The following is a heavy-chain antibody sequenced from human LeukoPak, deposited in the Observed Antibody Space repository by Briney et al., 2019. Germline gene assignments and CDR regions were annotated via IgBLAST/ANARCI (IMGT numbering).Heavy chain of an antibody. Sequence: GGSLRLSCAASGFTVSSNYMSWVRQAPGKGLEWVSVIYSGGSTYYADSVKGRFTISRDNSKNTLYLQMNSLGAEDTAVYYCATRSWLGEFYYYGMDVWGQGTTVTVSS. CDR3: ATRSWLGEFYYYGMDV. V-gene: IGHV3-66*01. CDR1: GFTVSSNY. D-gene: IGHD3-10*01. J-gene: IGHJ6*02. CDR2: IYSGGST.